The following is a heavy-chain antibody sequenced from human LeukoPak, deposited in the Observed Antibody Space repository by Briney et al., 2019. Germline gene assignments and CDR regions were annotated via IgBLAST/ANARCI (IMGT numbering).Heavy chain of an antibody. V-gene: IGHV4-38-2*01. CDR3: ARNWELYYFDY. Sequence: PSETLSLTCAVSGYSISSGYYWGWIRQPPGKGLEWIGSIYYSGSTYYNPSLKSRVTISVDTSKNQFSLKLSSVTAADTAVYYCARNWELYYFDYWGQGTLVTVSS. J-gene: IGHJ4*02. D-gene: IGHD1-26*01. CDR2: IYYSGST. CDR1: GYSISSGYY.